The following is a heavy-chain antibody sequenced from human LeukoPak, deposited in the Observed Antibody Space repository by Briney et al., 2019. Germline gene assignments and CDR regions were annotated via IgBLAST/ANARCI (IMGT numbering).Heavy chain of an antibody. Sequence: GGSLRLSCEASGFTLSSYWMDWVRQAPGKGLVWVSRINSDSDGRNTRYADSVKGRFTISRDNAKNTLYLHMNSLRAEDTAVYYCARFPFGKFPRRLNYFDYWGQGTLVTVSS. CDR1: GFTLSSYW. CDR2: INSDSDGRNT. CDR3: ARFPFGKFPRRLNYFDY. J-gene: IGHJ4*02. V-gene: IGHV3-74*01. D-gene: IGHD3-10*01.